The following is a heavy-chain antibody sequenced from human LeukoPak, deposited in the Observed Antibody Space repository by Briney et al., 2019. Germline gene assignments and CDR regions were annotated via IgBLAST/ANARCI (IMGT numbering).Heavy chain of an antibody. CDR2: ITLCNGNS. Sequence: GASVKVSCKASGYTFTYCALHWLQQAPGQGLERMRWITLCNGNSKYAKKFQSRVTITRDMSLRTAYKELSSLISEDSPIHYWANVFRLLEWFTGWFDPWGQGTLVTVSS. CDR1: GYTFTYCA. CDR3: ANVFRLLEWFTGWFDP. D-gene: IGHD3-3*01. J-gene: IGHJ5*02. V-gene: IGHV1-68*02.